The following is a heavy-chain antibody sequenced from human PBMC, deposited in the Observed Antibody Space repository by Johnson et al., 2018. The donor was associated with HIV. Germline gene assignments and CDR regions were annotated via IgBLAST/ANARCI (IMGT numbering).Heavy chain of an antibody. CDR3: ARGGVYSSPHDAFDV. Sequence: QVQLVESGGGVVQPGGSLRLSCDASGFPFRDSDMPWVRQAPGKGLERLAVISYDGSTKYYADSVKGRFTISRDNSKNTVYLQMTSLRAEETAVYYCARGGVYSSPHDAFDVWGQGTMVTVSS. CDR2: ISYDGSTK. CDR1: GFPFRDSD. V-gene: IGHV3-30-3*01. D-gene: IGHD6-13*01. J-gene: IGHJ3*01.